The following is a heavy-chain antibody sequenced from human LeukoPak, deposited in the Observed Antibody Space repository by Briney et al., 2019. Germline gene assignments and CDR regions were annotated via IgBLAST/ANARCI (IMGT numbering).Heavy chain of an antibody. CDR3: ARAVAYYDILTGYYIGRGLYYFDY. V-gene: IGHV4-39*07. Sequence: PSETLSLTCTVSGGSISSSSYYWGWIRQPPGKGLEWIGNIYYSGSTYYNPSLKSRVTISVDTSKNQFSLKLSSVTAADTAVYYCARAVAYYDILTGYYIGRGLYYFDYWGQGTLVTVSS. D-gene: IGHD3-9*01. CDR2: IYYSGST. J-gene: IGHJ4*02. CDR1: GGSISSSSYY.